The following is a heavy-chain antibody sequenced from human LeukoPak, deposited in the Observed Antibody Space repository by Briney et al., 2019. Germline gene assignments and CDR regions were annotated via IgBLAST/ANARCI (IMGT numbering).Heavy chain of an antibody. CDR3: ARAHCSSTDCPPDY. CDR1: AFTFNSFA. V-gene: IGHV3-30*08. D-gene: IGHD2-2*01. CDR2: ISYDGENT. Sequence: GGSLRLSCAASAFTFNSFAMHWVRLAPGKGLEWVAAISYDGENTFYADSVKGRFTISRDNSKNTLHLQMDNLRAGDTVVFCCARAHCSSTDCPPDYWGQGTLVTVSS. J-gene: IGHJ4*02.